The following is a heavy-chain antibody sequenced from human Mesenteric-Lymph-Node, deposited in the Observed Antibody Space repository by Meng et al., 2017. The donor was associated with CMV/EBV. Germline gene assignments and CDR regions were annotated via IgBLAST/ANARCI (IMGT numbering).Heavy chain of an antibody. Sequence: GSLRLSCTVSGDSISSSNYYWGWIRQPPGKGLEWIGSIYYSGSTYYNPSLKSRVTISVDTSNNQFSLKLTSVTAADTAVYFCARRAGVPYFDYWGQGTLVTVSS. CDR2: IYYSGST. V-gene: IGHV4-39*01. CDR1: GDSISSSNYY. CDR3: ARRAGVPYFDY. J-gene: IGHJ4*02. D-gene: IGHD3-10*01.